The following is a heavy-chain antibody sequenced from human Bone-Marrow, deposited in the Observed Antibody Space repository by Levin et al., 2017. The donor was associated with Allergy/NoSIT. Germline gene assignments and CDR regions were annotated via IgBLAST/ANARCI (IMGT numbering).Heavy chain of an antibody. D-gene: IGHD1-26*01. J-gene: IGHJ3*02. Sequence: GESLKISCKASGYTFTSYGISWVRQAPGQGLEWMGWISAYNGNTNYAQKLQGRVTMTTDTSTSTAYMELRSLRSDDTAVYYCARWEPTHHAFDIWGQGTMVTVSS. V-gene: IGHV1-18*01. CDR2: ISAYNGNT. CDR1: GYTFTSYG. CDR3: ARWEPTHHAFDI.